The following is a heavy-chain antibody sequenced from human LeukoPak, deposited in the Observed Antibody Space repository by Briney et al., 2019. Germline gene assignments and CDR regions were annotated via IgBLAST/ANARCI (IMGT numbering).Heavy chain of an antibody. V-gene: IGHV3-48*03. Sequence: PGGSLGLSCAASGFPFSDYVMNWVSQAPGKGLEWVSYISSSGSTIYYADSVKGRFTISRDNAKNSLYLQMNSLRAEDTAVYYCAELGITMIGGVWGKGTTVTISS. J-gene: IGHJ6*04. CDR3: AELGITMIGGV. D-gene: IGHD3-10*02. CDR1: GFPFSDYV. CDR2: ISSSGSTI.